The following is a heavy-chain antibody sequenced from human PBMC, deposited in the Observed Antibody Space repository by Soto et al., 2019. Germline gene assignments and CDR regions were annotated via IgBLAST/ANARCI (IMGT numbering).Heavy chain of an antibody. D-gene: IGHD3-10*01. V-gene: IGHV1-69*02. CDR3: AACYGSGYRVFDY. CDR1: GDTFSFYT. J-gene: IGHJ4*02. Sequence: QVQMVQSGAEVKKPGSSVKVSCKASGDTFSFYTINWVRQAPGLGLEWMGRVNPILSMSNYAQKFQGRVTMTADKSTSTAYMELRSLRSEDTAFYYCAACYGSGYRVFDYWGQGALVTVSS. CDR2: VNPILSMS.